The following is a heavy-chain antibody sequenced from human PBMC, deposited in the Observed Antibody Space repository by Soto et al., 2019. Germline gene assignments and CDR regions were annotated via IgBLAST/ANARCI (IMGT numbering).Heavy chain of an antibody. CDR1: GFTFSSYG. CDR3: ARETTVTTTFDY. D-gene: IGHD4-17*01. Sequence: GSLRLSCAASGFTFSSYGMHWVRQAPGKGLEWVAVIWYDGSNKYYADSVKGRFTISRDNSKNTLYLQMNSLRAEDTAVYYCARETTVTTTFDYWGQGTLVTVSS. CDR2: IWYDGSNK. J-gene: IGHJ4*02. V-gene: IGHV3-33*01.